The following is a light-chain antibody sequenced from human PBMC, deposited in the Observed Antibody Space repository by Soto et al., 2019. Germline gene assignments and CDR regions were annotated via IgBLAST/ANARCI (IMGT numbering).Light chain of an antibody. CDR1: QSVSSN. Sequence: ENVLTHSPCTLSLSPVERATLSCSASQSVSSNLAWYQQKPGQAPRLLIYGASTKATGIPARFSGSGSGTEFTLTISSLQSEDFAVYYCQQYYNWPPITFGQGTRLEIK. J-gene: IGKJ5*01. CDR3: QQYYNWPPIT. V-gene: IGKV3-15*01. CDR2: GAS.